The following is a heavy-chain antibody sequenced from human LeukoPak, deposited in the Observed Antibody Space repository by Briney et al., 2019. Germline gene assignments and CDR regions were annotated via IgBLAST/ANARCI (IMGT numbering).Heavy chain of an antibody. V-gene: IGHV1-69*13. CDR2: IIPIFGTA. CDR3: ARDAAAGDAFDI. Sequence: SVKVSCKASGGTFSSSAISWVRQAPGQGLEWMGGIIPIFGTANYAQRFQGRVTITADESTSTAYMELSSLRSEDTAVYYCARDAAAGDAFDIWGQGTMVTVSS. J-gene: IGHJ3*02. CDR1: GGTFSSSA. D-gene: IGHD6-13*01.